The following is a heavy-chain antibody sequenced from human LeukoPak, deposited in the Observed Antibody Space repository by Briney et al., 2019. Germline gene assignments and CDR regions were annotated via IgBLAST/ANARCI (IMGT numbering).Heavy chain of an antibody. J-gene: IGHJ5*02. CDR1: GYTFTSYG. Sequence: EASVKVSCKASGYTFTSYGISWVRQAPGQGLEWMGWISAYNGNTNYARKLQGRVTMTTDTSTSTAYMELRSLRSDDTAVYYCARDFLNCSGGSCYSDNWFDPWGQGTLVTVSS. V-gene: IGHV1-18*01. D-gene: IGHD2-15*01. CDR2: ISAYNGNT. CDR3: ARDFLNCSGGSCYSDNWFDP.